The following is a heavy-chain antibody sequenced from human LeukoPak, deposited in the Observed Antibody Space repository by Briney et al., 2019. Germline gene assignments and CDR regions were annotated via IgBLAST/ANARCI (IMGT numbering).Heavy chain of an antibody. D-gene: IGHD3-9*01. J-gene: IGHJ4*02. V-gene: IGHV4-38-2*02. Sequence: SETLSLTCTVSGYSISSGYYWGWIRQPPGKGLEWIGSIYHSGSTYYNPSLKSRVTISVDTSKNQFSLKLSSVTAADTAVYYCARQSSELRYFDWLPLPFDYWGQGTLVTVSS. CDR1: GYSISSGYY. CDR2: IYHSGST. CDR3: ARQSSELRYFDWLPLPFDY.